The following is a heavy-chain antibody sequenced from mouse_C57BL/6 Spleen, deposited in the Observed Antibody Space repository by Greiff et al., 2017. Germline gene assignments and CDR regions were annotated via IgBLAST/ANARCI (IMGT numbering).Heavy chain of an antibody. CDR2: IRYNGST. D-gene: IGHD1-1*01. V-gene: IGHV3-6*01. CDR1: GYSITSGYY. Sequence: DVQLQESGPGLVKPSPSLSLTCSVTGYSITSGYYWNWIRQFPGNKLEWMGYIRYNGSTNYNPSLKKRISITRDTSTNQFFLKLNSVTTEDTATYYCAKEATVDDYWGQGTTLTVSS. CDR3: AKEATVDDY. J-gene: IGHJ2*01.